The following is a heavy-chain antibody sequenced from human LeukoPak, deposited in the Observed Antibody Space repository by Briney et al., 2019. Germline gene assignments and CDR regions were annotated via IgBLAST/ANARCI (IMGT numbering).Heavy chain of an antibody. CDR2: IKGDGSER. V-gene: IGHV3-7*04. CDR3: ARVLPYGSGIQDH. Sequence: QTGGSLRLSCAASGFAFSSYWMAWVRQTPGKGVEWVAHIKGDGSERYYVDSVKGRFTISRDNAEISLSLQMNSLGAEDTAVYYCARVLPYGSGIQDHWGQGTLVTVSS. J-gene: IGHJ4*02. CDR1: GFAFSSYW. D-gene: IGHD3-10*01.